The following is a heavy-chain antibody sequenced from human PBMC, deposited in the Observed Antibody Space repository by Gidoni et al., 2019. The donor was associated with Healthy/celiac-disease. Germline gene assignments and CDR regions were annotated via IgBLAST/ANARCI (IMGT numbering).Heavy chain of an antibody. CDR2: ISSSGSTI. Sequence: EVQLVESGGGLVQPGGSLRLSCAASGFTFSSYEMNWVRQAPGKGWEWVSYISSSGSTIYYADSVKGRFTISRDNAKNSLYLQMNSLRAEDTAVYYCARGYDYIWGSYRPYYYGMDVWGQGTTVTVSS. CDR3: ARGYDYIWGSYRPYYYGMDV. J-gene: IGHJ6*02. CDR1: GFTFSSYE. V-gene: IGHV3-48*03. D-gene: IGHD3-16*02.